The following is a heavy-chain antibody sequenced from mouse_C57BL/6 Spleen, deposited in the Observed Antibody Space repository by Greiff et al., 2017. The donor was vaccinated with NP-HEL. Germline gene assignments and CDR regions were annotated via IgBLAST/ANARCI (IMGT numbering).Heavy chain of an antibody. CDR2: IDPETGGT. V-gene: IGHV1-15*01. J-gene: IGHJ4*01. CDR1: GYTFTDYE. D-gene: IGHD6-1*01. CDR3: TRRCIYYAMDY. Sequence: VQLQQSGAELVRPGASVTLSCKASGYTFTDYEMHWVKQTPVYGLEWIGAIDPETGGTAYNQKFKGKAILTADKSSSTAYMELRSLTSEDSAVYYCTRRCIYYAMDYWGQGTSVTVSS.